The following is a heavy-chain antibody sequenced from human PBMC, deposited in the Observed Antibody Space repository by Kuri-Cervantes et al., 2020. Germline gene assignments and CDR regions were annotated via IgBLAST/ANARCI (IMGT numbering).Heavy chain of an antibody. CDR1: GFTFSTYA. Sequence: GESLKISCAASGFTFSTYAMHWVRQAPGKGLEWVAGISYDGSHKYYADSVKGRFTISRDNSKNTLYLQMNSLRAGDTAVYYCARWGWQQLPHYYYGMDVWGQGTTVTVSS. J-gene: IGHJ6*02. V-gene: IGHV3-30-3*01. CDR3: ARWGWQQLPHYYYGMDV. D-gene: IGHD6-13*01. CDR2: ISYDGSHK.